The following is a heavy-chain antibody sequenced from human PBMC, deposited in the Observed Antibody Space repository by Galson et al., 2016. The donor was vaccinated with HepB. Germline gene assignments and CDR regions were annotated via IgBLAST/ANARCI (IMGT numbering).Heavy chain of an antibody. CDR1: GYTFSSYY. J-gene: IGHJ6*02. D-gene: IGHD3-22*01. CDR2: INPSGGST. CDR3: ARDPRSRGFRYYYGMEV. V-gene: IGHV1-46*01. Sequence: SVKVSYKASGYTFSSYYMHWVRQAPGQGLEWMGIINPSGGSTRNAQKFQGRITMTRDTSTTSIYMELSSLRSEDTAVYYCARDPRSRGFRYYYGMEVWGQG.